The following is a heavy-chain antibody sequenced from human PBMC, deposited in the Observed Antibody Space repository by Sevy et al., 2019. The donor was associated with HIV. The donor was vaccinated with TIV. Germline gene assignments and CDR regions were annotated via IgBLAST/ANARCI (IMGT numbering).Heavy chain of an antibody. CDR3: AKGGLGGNYDY. V-gene: IGHV3-23*01. J-gene: IGHJ4*02. Sequence: GSLRLSCAASGFTFCTYAMRWGRQAPGEGLGGVPGFRGWGGNTDYADSVKGRFTISRDNSKNTLYLQMSSLRVEDTATYYCAKGGLGGNYDYWGQGAPVTVSS. CDR2: FRGWGGNT. CDR1: GFTFCTYA. D-gene: IGHD1-26*01.